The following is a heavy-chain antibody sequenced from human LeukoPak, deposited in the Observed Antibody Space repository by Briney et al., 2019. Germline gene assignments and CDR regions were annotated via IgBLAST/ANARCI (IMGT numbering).Heavy chain of an antibody. CDR2: ISGSGGST. Sequence: GGSLRLSCAASGFTFSSYAMSWVRQAPGKGLEWVSAISGSGGSTYYADSVKGRFTISRDNSKNTLYLQMNSLRAEDTAVYYCASLWFGDTYFDYWGQGTLVTVSS. CDR1: GFTFSSYA. CDR3: ASLWFGDTYFDY. J-gene: IGHJ4*02. D-gene: IGHD3-10*01. V-gene: IGHV3-23*01.